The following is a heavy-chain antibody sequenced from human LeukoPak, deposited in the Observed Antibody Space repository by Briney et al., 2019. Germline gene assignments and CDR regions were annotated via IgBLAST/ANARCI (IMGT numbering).Heavy chain of an antibody. CDR3: ARLAAAGTFIDY. CDR2: INPNSGGT. V-gene: IGHV1-2*02. D-gene: IGHD6-13*01. J-gene: IGHJ4*02. CDR1: GYTFTGYY. Sequence: ASVKVSCKASGYTFTGYYMHWVRQAPGQGLEWMGWINPNSGGTNYAQKFQGRVTMTRDTSISTAYMELSRLRSDDTAVYYCARLAAAGTFIDYWGQGTLVTVSS.